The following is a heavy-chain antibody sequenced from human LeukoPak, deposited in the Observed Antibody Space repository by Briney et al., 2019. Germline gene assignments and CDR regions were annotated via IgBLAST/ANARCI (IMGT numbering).Heavy chain of an antibody. J-gene: IGHJ4*02. CDR3: ASLAGDYGDHEAGY. D-gene: IGHD4-17*01. V-gene: IGHV3-53*04. CDR2: IYSGGST. CDR1: GFTVSSNY. Sequence: GGSLRLSCAASGFTVSSNYMSWVRQAPGKGLEWVSVIYSGGSTYYADSVKGRFTISRHNSKNTLYLQMNSLRAEDTAVYYCASLAGDYGDHEAGYWGQGTLVTVSS.